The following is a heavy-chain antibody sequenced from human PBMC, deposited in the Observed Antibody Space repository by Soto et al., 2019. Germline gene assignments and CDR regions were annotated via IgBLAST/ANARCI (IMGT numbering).Heavy chain of an antibody. Sequence: SETLSLTCTVSGGSVSSGSYYWSWIRQPPGKGLEWIGYIYYSGSTNYNPSLKSRVTISVDTSKNQFSLKLSSVTAADTAVYYCARSRGRSGLVFYYYYGMDVWGQGTTVTVSS. D-gene: IGHD3-10*01. V-gene: IGHV4-61*01. CDR3: ARSRGRSGLVFYYYYGMDV. J-gene: IGHJ6*02. CDR2: IYYSGST. CDR1: GGSVSSGSYY.